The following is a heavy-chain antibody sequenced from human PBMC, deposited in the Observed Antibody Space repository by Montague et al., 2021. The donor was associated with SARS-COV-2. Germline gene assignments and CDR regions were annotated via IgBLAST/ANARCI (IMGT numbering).Heavy chain of an antibody. Sequence: SETLSLTCTVSSGSIRSNSYYWGWIRQPPGKGLEWIGSINYSGSTYYNPSLKSRVTISVDTSKSQFSLKLISVTAADTAVYYCAREPSVDSGSYHFDYWGQGTLVTVSS. CDR1: SGSIRSNSYY. V-gene: IGHV4-39*02. J-gene: IGHJ4*02. D-gene: IGHD1-26*01. CDR2: INYSGST. CDR3: AREPSVDSGSYHFDY.